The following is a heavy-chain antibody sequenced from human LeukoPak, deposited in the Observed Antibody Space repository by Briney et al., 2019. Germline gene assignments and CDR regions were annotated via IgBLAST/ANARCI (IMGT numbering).Heavy chain of an antibody. J-gene: IGHJ4*02. D-gene: IGHD6-19*01. Sequence: GGSLRLSCGASGFTFSSFGMHWVRQAPGKGLEWLATISYDGTKEDYADSVKDRFIISRDNSKSTVYLQMNHLRGEDTAVYYCAKVGSYSTGWFGFDVWGQGTLVTVSS. CDR1: GFTFSSFG. CDR3: AKVGSYSTGWFGFDV. V-gene: IGHV3-30*18. CDR2: ISYDGTKE.